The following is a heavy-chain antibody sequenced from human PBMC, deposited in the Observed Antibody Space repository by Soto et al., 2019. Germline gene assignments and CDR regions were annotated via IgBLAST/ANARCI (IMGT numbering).Heavy chain of an antibody. CDR2: IYSGGST. CDR1: GFTVSSNY. CDR3: ARALMTGVFDY. D-gene: IGHD2-8*01. J-gene: IGHJ4*02. Sequence: GGSLGLSCAASGFTVSSNYMSWVRQAPGKGLEWVSVIYSGGSTYYADSVKGRFTISRHNSKNTLYLQMNSLRAEDTAVYYCARALMTGVFDYWGQGTLVTVSS. V-gene: IGHV3-53*04.